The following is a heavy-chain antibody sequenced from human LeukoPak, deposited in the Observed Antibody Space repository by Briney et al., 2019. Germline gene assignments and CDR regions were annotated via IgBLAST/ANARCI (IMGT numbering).Heavy chain of an antibody. CDR2: INPNIGGT. V-gene: IGHV1-2*02. D-gene: IGHD1-14*01. CDR3: ARGGTNPGPFDC. CDR1: GYTFTDYY. Sequence: ASVKVSCKASGYTFTDYYMHWVRQAPGQGLEWMGWINPNIGGTNYAQKFQGRVTMTRDTSISTAYMELSRLRSDDTAVYYCARGGTNPGPFDCWGQGTLVTVSS. J-gene: IGHJ4*02.